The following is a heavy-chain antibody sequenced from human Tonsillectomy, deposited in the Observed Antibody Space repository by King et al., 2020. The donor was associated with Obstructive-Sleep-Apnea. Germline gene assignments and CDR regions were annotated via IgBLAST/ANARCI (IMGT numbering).Heavy chain of an antibody. V-gene: IGHV3-33*01. CDR2: IGVDGSKK. D-gene: IGHD6-13*01. Sequence: VQLVESGGGVVQPGRSLRLSCAASGLTFSSYGMHWVRQAPGKGREWVAVIGVDGSKKYLSDSVKGRFTISSDNSKNTLYLQMNSLRAEDTAVYYCARDRRDSSWFQYYFDYWGQGTLVTVSS. J-gene: IGHJ4*02. CDR3: ARDRRDSSWFQYYFDY. CDR1: GLTFSSYG.